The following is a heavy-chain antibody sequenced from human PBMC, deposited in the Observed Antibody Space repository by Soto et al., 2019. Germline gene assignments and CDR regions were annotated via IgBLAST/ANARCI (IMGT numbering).Heavy chain of an antibody. CDR2: IYYSGST. Sequence: PSETLSLTCTVSGGSISSYYWSWIRQHPGKGLEWIGYIYYSGSTNYNPSLKSRVTISVDTSKNQFSLKLTSVTAADTAIYYCARGATSSRVRLSCGQGTLVTASS. D-gene: IGHD2-2*01. CDR3: ARGATSSRVRLS. J-gene: IGHJ5*02. V-gene: IGHV4-59*01. CDR1: GGSISSYY.